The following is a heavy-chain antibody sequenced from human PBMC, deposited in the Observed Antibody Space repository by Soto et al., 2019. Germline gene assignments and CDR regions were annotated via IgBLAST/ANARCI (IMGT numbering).Heavy chain of an antibody. CDR1: GFTFSTYS. V-gene: IGHV3-21*01. CDR3: AREGINNYNEYYFDS. J-gene: IGHJ4*02. Sequence: VGSLRLSCAASGFTFSTYSMNWVRQTPGKGLEWVSSISGSGNYTHYADFLRGRFTISRDNAKTSLYLQMNSLRAEDTAVYYCAREGINNYNEYYFDSWGQGTVVTVSS. CDR2: ISGSGNYT. D-gene: IGHD4-4*01.